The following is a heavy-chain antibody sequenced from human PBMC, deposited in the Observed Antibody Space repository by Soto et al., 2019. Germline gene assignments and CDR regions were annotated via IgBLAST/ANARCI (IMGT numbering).Heavy chain of an antibody. D-gene: IGHD1-7*01. V-gene: IGHV4-59*08. J-gene: IGHJ6*03. CDR2: IYYSGST. CDR1: GGSISSYY. CDR3: ARQGITGTISGYYYYYMDV. Sequence: SETLSLTCTVSGGSISSYYWSWIRQPPGKGLEWIGYIYYSGSTNYNPSLKSRVTIPVDTSKNQFSLKLSSVTAADTAVYYCARQGITGTISGYYYYYMDVWGKGTTVTVSS.